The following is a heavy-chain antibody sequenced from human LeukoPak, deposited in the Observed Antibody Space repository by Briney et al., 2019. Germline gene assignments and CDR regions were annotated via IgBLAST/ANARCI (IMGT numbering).Heavy chain of an antibody. V-gene: IGHV4-4*02. CDR2: VHLSGAT. Sequence: PSGTLSLTCAVSGGSITTTNRWSWVRQPPGKGLEWIGEVHLSGATNYNPSLESRVSMSIDKSKNHLSLEVTSVTAADTAIYYCTRESGAFSPFGFWGQGTLLTVSS. CDR3: TRESGAFSPFGF. CDR1: GGSITTTNR. J-gene: IGHJ4*02. D-gene: IGHD1-26*01.